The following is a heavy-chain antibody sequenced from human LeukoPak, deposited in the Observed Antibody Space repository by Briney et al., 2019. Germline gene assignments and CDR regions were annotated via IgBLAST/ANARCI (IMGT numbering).Heavy chain of an antibody. CDR1: GYTFTSYD. Sequence: GASVKVSCKASGYTFTSYDINWVRQAPGQGLEWMGRIIPILGIANYAQKFQGRVTITADKSTSTAYMELSSLRSEDTAVYYCARVGGYYHYYYCYGMDVWGQGTTVTVSS. J-gene: IGHJ6*02. CDR3: ARVGGYYHYYYCYGMDV. D-gene: IGHD3-22*01. V-gene: IGHV1-69*04. CDR2: IIPILGIA.